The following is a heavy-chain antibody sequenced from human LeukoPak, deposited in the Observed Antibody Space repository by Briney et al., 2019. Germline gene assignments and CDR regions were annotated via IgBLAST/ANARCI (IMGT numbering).Heavy chain of an antibody. V-gene: IGHV4-34*01. CDR3: ARGIYDSSGYYYPDAFDI. Sequence: SETLSLTCAVYGGSFSGYYWSWIRQPPGKGLEWIGEINHSGSTNYNPSLKSRVTISVDTSKNQFSLKLSSVTAADTAVYYCARGIYDSSGYYYPDAFDIWGQGTMVTVSS. CDR2: INHSGST. J-gene: IGHJ3*02. D-gene: IGHD3-22*01. CDR1: GGSFSGYY.